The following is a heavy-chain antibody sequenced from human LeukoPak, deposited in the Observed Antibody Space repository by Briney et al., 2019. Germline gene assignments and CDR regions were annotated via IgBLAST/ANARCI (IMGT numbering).Heavy chain of an antibody. Sequence: PGGSLRLSCAASGFTFSSYAMHWVRQAPGKGLEWVAVRSYDGSNKYYADSVKGRFTISRDNSKNTLYLQMNSLRAEDTAVYYCARVHRYSSLTSSYYYGMDVWGQGTTVTVSS. V-gene: IGHV3-30-3*01. J-gene: IGHJ6*02. CDR1: GFTFSSYA. CDR3: ARVHRYSSLTSSYYYGMDV. CDR2: RSYDGSNK. D-gene: IGHD6-13*01.